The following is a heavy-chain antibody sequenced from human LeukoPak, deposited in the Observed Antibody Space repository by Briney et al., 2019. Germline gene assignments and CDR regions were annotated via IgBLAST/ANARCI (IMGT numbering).Heavy chain of an antibody. CDR3: AREGDNYYYMDV. J-gene: IGHJ6*03. CDR1: GYTSTSYG. D-gene: IGHD3-10*01. CDR2: ISAYNGNT. V-gene: IGHV1-18*01. Sequence: ASVKVSCKASGYTSTSYGITWVRQAPGQGLEWMGWISAYNGNTNYAQKFQGRVTMTTDTSTSTAYMELRSLRSDDTAVYYCAREGDNYYYMDVWGKGTTVTVSS.